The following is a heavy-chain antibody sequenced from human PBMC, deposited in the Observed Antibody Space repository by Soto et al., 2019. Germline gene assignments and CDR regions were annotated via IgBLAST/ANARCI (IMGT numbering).Heavy chain of an antibody. Sequence: SETLSLTCAVYGGSFSGYYWSWIRQPPGKGLEWIGEINHSGSTNYNPSLKSRVTISVDTSKNQFSLKLSSVTAADTAVYYCARSSYGRNYYYYCDMEVWGKGTTVTVSS. J-gene: IGHJ6*03. CDR3: ARSSYGRNYYYYCDMEV. D-gene: IGHD5-18*01. V-gene: IGHV4-34*01. CDR1: GGSFSGYY. CDR2: INHSGST.